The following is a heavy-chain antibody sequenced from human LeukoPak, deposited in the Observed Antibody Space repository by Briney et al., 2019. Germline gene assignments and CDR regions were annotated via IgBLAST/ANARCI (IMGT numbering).Heavy chain of an antibody. CDR3: VRGSGYFH. V-gene: IGHV3-23*01. Sequence: GSLRLSCAASGFTFSNYSMNWVRQAPRKGLEWVSGISISGGATFYADSVKGRFTISRDNSKNTLYLQINSLRAEDTAVYYCVRGSGYFHWGLGTLVTVSS. CDR2: ISISGGAT. CDR1: GFTFSNYS. J-gene: IGHJ4*02. D-gene: IGHD3-3*01.